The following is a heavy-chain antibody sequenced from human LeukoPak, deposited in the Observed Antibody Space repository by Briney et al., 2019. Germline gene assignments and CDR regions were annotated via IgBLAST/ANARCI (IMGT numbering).Heavy chain of an antibody. D-gene: IGHD3-3*01. Sequence: GGSLRLSCAASGFTFGSYEMNWVRQAPGKGLEWVSYISSSGSTIYYADSVKGRFTISRDDAKNSLYLQMNSLRAEDTAVYYCARSGTIFGVVIPFDYWGQGTLVTVSS. CDR3: ARSGTIFGVVIPFDY. J-gene: IGHJ4*02. CDR1: GFTFGSYE. V-gene: IGHV3-48*03. CDR2: ISSSGSTI.